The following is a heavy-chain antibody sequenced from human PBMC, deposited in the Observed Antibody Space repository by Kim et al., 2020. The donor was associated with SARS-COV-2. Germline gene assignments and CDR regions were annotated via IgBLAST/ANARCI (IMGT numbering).Heavy chain of an antibody. J-gene: IGHJ3*02. V-gene: IGHV3-30*04. CDR2: ISYDGNKK. Sequence: GGSLRLSCVASGLTFSSNAMHWVRQAPGKGLEWVAVISYDGNKKYYADSVQGRFTISRDNSKNTLYLQMNSLRAEDTAVYYCAGPIEVAVTGAFDIWGQGTMVTVSS. CDR1: GLTFSSNA. D-gene: IGHD6-19*01. CDR3: AGPIEVAVTGAFDI.